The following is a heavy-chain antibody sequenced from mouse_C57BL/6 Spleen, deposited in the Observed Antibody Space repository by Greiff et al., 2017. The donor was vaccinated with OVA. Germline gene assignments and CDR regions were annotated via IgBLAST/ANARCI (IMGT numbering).Heavy chain of an antibody. J-gene: IGHJ2*01. V-gene: IGHV1-81*01. CDR3: ADYYGSSYGY. D-gene: IGHD1-1*01. CDR2: IYPRSGNT. Sequence: QVHVKQSGAELARPGASVKLSCKASGYTFTSYGISWVKQRTGQGLEWIGEIYPRSGNTYYNEKFKGKATLTADKSSSTAYMELRSLTSADAAVYFCADYYGSSYGYWGQGTTLTVSS. CDR1: GYTFTSYG.